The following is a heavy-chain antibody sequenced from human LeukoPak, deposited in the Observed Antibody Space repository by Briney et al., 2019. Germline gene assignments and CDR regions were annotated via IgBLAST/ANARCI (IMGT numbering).Heavy chain of an antibody. Sequence: GRSLRLSCAASGITFSSYGMHWVRQAPGKGLEWVAVIWYDGSNKYYADSVKGRFTISRDNSKNTLYLQMNSLRAEDTAVYYCARAIGGYCSGGSCYSLHYYYYYGMDVWGQGTTVTVSS. CDR3: ARAIGGYCSGGSCYSLHYYYYYGMDV. CDR2: IWYDGSNK. CDR1: GITFSSYG. J-gene: IGHJ6*02. D-gene: IGHD2-15*01. V-gene: IGHV3-33*01.